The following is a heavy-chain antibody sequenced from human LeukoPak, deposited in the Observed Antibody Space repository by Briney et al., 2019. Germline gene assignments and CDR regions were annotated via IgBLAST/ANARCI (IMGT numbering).Heavy chain of an antibody. Sequence: PGPSLRLSCAASGLTFSSYGMLWVRQPPGKGREWVAVISYDGRNKYYADSVKGRFTISRDNSKNTLYLQMNSLRVEDTAVYYCVRERFNNDYEAWGQGILVTVSS. V-gene: IGHV3-30*03. CDR3: VRERFNNDYEA. J-gene: IGHJ5*02. CDR2: ISYDGRNK. CDR1: GLTFSSYG. D-gene: IGHD3-22*01.